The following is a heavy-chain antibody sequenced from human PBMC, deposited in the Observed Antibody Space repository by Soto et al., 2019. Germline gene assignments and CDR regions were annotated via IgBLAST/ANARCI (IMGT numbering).Heavy chain of an antibody. V-gene: IGHV3-49*03. J-gene: IGHJ4*02. CDR3: TRVSPDCSDGSCYPLN. Sequence: GGSLRLSCMASGFTFRDYAISWFRQAPGEGLQWVSFIRSNIYDGTTEYAPSVKGRFTISRDDSKTIAYLRMNSLKTEDTAVYYCTRVSPDCSDGSCYPLNWGQGTLVTVSS. CDR2: IRSNIYDGTT. D-gene: IGHD2-15*01. CDR1: GFTFRDYA.